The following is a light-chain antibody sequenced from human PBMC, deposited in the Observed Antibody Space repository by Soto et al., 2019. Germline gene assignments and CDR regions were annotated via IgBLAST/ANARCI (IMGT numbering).Light chain of an antibody. CDR1: QSISSW. V-gene: IGKV1-5*01. CDR3: QQYNSYPMYN. CDR2: DAS. J-gene: IGKJ2*01. Sequence: DIQMTQSPSTLSASVGDRVTITCRASQSISSWLAWYQQKPGKAPKLLLYDASSLESGVPSRFSGSVSGTEFTLTISSLQPDDFATYYCQQYNSYPMYNFGQGTKLEIK.